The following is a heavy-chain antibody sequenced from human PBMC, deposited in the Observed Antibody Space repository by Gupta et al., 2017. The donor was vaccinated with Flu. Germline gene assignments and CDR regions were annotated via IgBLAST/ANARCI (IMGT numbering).Heavy chain of an antibody. CDR2: ISSSGVP. CDR3: ARGHWYS. J-gene: IGHJ5*01. CDR1: GLPFSDND. V-gene: IGHV3-48*03. Sequence: EVQVVESGGGLVQPGGSLRLSCAASGLPFSDNDVGWVRQAPGKALEWVSFISSSGVPYYTDSVKGRFTISRDNAKNSVYLQMDSLRAEDTAFYYCARGHWYSWGHGTLVTVSS.